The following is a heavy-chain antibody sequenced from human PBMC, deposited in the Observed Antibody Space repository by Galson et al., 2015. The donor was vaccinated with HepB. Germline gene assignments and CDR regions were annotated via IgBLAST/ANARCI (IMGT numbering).Heavy chain of an antibody. J-gene: IGHJ4*02. D-gene: IGHD3-3*01. V-gene: IGHV1-2*06. CDR3: VREEWRLPDY. CDR1: GYTFTAYY. CDR2: INPDNGDT. Sequence: QSGAEVKKPGASVKVSCKASGYTFTAYYVDWVRQAPGQGLEWMARINPDNGDTNYAQKFQGRVTVTRDTPTSTVYMDLSRLRSDDTAVYYCVREEWRLPDYWGQGTLVTVSS.